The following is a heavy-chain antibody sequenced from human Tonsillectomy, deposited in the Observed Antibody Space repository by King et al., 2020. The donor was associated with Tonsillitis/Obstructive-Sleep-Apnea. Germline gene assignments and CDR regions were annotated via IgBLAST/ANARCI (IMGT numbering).Heavy chain of an antibody. Sequence: VQLVESGGGLVQPGGSLRLSCAASGFTFSSYWMHWVRQAPGKGLVWVSRINSDWSSTSYADSVKGRFTISRENAKNKLHLQMNSLRAEDTAVDYCARRAPNYGSGSRNMRDECMDVWGKGTTVTVSS. CDR1: GFTFSSYW. CDR3: ARRAPNYGSGSRNMRDECMDV. V-gene: IGHV3-74*01. J-gene: IGHJ6*03. D-gene: IGHD3-10*01. CDR2: INSDWSST.